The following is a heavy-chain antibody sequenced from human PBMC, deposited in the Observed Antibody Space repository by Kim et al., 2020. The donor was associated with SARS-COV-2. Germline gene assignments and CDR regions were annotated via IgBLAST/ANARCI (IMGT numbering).Heavy chain of an antibody. V-gene: IGHV4-34*01. Sequence: SETLSLTCAVYGGSFSDNYYNWIRQPPGKGLEWIGEIHRSGGPKYNPSRKSRVTISLDTSKNQFSLKLTSVTAADTALYYCARGKLEPRLQYWGRGALVT. CDR1: GGSFSDNY. D-gene: IGHD1-7*01. CDR2: IHRSGGP. J-gene: IGHJ4*02. CDR3: ARGKLEPRLQY.